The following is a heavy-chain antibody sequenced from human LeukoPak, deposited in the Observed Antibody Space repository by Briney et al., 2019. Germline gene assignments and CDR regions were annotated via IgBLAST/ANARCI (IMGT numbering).Heavy chain of an antibody. J-gene: IGHJ5*02. CDR3: ARSLFDFWSGYFT. Sequence: SETLSLTCAVYGGSFSGYYWSWIRQPPGKGLEWIGVINHSGSTNYNPSLKSRVTISVDTSKNQFSLKLSSVTAADTAVYYCARSLFDFWSGYFTWGQGTLVTVSS. V-gene: IGHV4-34*01. D-gene: IGHD3-3*01. CDR2: INHSGST. CDR1: GGSFSGYY.